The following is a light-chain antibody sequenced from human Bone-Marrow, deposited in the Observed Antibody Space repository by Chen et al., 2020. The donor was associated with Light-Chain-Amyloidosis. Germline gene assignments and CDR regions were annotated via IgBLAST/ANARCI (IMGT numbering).Light chain of an antibody. J-gene: IGLJ2*01. CDR3: QSADSSGTYEVI. V-gene: IGLV3-25*03. CDR2: RDT. CDR1: DLPTKY. Sequence: SSVLTQPPSVSVSPGQTARITCSGDDLPTKYAYWYHQKPGQAPVLVIHRDTERPSGISERFSGSSSGTTATLTISGVQAEDEADYHCQSADSSGTYEVIFGGGTKLTVL.